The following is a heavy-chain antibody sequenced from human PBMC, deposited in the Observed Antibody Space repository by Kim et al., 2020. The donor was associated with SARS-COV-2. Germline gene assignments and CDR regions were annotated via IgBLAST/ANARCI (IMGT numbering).Heavy chain of an antibody. CDR2: ISAYNSYR. CDR3: ATGRLFGGVSRHDY. CDR1: ADTFRNYG. D-gene: IGHD3-16*01. Sequence: ASVKVSCKASADTFRNYGIAWVRQAPGQGLEWMGWISAYNSYRNSAQKFQGRVTMTTDTATSTAYMELRDVRSDDTAVYYCATGRLFGGVSRHDYCGQGT. V-gene: IGHV1-18*04. J-gene: IGHJ4*02.